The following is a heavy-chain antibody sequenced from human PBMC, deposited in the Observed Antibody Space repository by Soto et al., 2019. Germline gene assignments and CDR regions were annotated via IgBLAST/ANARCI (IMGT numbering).Heavy chain of an antibody. CDR2: ISSNGGST. D-gene: IGHD3-9*01. CDR1: GFTFSSYA. V-gene: IGHV3-64*04. J-gene: IGHJ4*02. CDR3: ARDPVSTRLRYFDWLSESPYYFDY. Sequence: GGSLRLSCSASGFTFSSYAMHWVRQAPGKGLEYVSAISSNGGSTYYADSVKGRFTISRDNSKNTLYLQMNSLRAEDTAVYYCARDPVSTRLRYFDWLSESPYYFDYWGQGTLVTVSS.